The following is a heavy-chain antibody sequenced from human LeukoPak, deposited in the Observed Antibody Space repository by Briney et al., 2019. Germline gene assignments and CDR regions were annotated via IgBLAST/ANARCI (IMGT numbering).Heavy chain of an antibody. CDR1: GFTFNNNS. Sequence: PTGGSLTLSCAVSGFTFNNNSMSWVRQAPGKGLEWVSTTSGSGGGTYYADSVKGQFTISRDNSKNRVYLQMNSLRAKDTAVYYCAKDHFLGWGQGTLVTVSS. D-gene: IGHD3-3*02. V-gene: IGHV3-23*01. CDR2: TSGSGGGT. J-gene: IGHJ4*02. CDR3: AKDHFLG.